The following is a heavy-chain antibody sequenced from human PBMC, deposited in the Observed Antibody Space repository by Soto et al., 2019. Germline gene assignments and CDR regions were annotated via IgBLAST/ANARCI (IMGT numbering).Heavy chain of an antibody. CDR3: ASGDILTGYGMDY. CDR1: GGTFSSYT. V-gene: IGHV1-69*02. Sequence: QVQLVQSGAEVKKPGSSVKVSCKASGGTFSSYTISWVRQAPGQGLEWMGRVIPILGIATYAQKVQGRVTVAADKSTGTAYMELCSLRTEDTAVYYGASGDILTGYGMDYWGQGTLVTVSS. J-gene: IGHJ4*02. CDR2: VIPILGIA. D-gene: IGHD3-9*01.